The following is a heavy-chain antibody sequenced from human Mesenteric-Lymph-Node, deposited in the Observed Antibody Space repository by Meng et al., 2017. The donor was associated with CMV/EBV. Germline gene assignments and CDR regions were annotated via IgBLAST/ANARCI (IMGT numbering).Heavy chain of an antibody. Sequence: CAASGFTLSNFWMDWVSQAPGKGLVWLSRLNRDGSTTTYADSVKGRFTISRDNAKNTLYLQMNNLRPEDTAVYYCASLDSASELGTDYWGQGALVTVSS. CDR3: ASLDSASELGTDY. V-gene: IGHV3-74*01. D-gene: IGHD7-27*01. CDR1: GFTLSNFW. CDR2: LNRDGSTT. J-gene: IGHJ4*02.